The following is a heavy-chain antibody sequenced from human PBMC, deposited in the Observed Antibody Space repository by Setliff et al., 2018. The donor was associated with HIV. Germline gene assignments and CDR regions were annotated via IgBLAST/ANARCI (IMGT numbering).Heavy chain of an antibody. V-gene: IGHV1-24*01. D-gene: IGHD6-13*01. CDR1: GYTLTELS. Sequence: GASVKVSCKISGYTLTELSIHWVRQAPGKGLEWMANFDPEDGETFYAQKFLGRLTMTEDTSTDTAYMELSSLRSDDTAMYYCATDPGYSSTWYSESFQHWGQGTVVTVS. CDR2: FDPEDGET. CDR3: ATDPGYSSTWYSESFQH. J-gene: IGHJ1*01.